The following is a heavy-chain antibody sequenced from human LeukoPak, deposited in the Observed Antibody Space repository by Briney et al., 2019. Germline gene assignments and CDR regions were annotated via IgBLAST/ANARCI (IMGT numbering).Heavy chain of an antibody. Sequence: SETLSLTCTVSGGSISSGSYYWSWIRQPAGKGLEWIGRFFTSESTDYNPSLKSRVTISVDTSKNQFSLKLSSVTAADTAVYYCARERDCSGGSCYGYWGQGTLVTVSS. CDR3: ARERDCSGGSCYGY. D-gene: IGHD2-15*01. J-gene: IGHJ4*02. CDR1: GGSISSGSYY. V-gene: IGHV4-61*02. CDR2: FFTSEST.